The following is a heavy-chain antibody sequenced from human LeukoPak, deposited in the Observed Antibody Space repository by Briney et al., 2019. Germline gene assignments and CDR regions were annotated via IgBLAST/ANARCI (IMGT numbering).Heavy chain of an antibody. V-gene: IGHV3-23*01. J-gene: IGHJ4*02. CDR1: GFTFRTYA. Sequence: GGSLRLSCTASGFTFRTYAMSWVRQAPGKGLEWVSAISGSGGSTYYADSVKGRFTISRDNSKNTLYLQMNSLRAEDTAVYYCAKGQGIAVAALLDYWAREPWSPSPQ. D-gene: IGHD6-19*01. CDR2: ISGSGGST. CDR3: AKGQGIAVAALLDY.